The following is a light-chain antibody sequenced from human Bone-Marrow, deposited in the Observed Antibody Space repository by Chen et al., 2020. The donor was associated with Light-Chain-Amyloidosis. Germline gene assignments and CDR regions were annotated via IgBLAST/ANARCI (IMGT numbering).Light chain of an antibody. CDR3: QSYDSSLSASNWV. Sequence: QSVLTQPPSVSGAPGQRVTISCTGSSSNIGAGYDVHWYQQLPGTAPKLLIYGNSNRPSGVPDRVSGSKSGTSASLAITGLQAEDEADYYCQSYDSSLSASNWVFGGGTKLTVL. CDR2: GNS. J-gene: IGLJ3*02. CDR1: SSNIGAGYD. V-gene: IGLV1-40*01.